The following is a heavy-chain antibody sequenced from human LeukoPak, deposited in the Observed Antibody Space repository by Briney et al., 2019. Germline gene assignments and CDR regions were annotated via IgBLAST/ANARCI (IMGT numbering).Heavy chain of an antibody. Sequence: GGSLRLSCAASGFTFSSYSMNWVRQAPGKGLEWVSSISSSSSYIYYADSVKGRFTISRDNAKNSLYLQMNSLSAEDTAVYYCARDVGISEGDGMDVWGQGTTVTVSS. V-gene: IGHV3-21*01. CDR1: GFTFSSYS. CDR2: ISSSSSYI. J-gene: IGHJ6*02. CDR3: ARDVGISEGDGMDV. D-gene: IGHD1-14*01.